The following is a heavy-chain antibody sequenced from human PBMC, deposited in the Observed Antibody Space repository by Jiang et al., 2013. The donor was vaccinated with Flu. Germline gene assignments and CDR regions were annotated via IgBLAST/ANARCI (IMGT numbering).Heavy chain of an antibody. J-gene: IGHJ3*02. D-gene: IGHD4/OR15-4a*01. CDR3: AHSLQIGAAPTFDI. Sequence: LIYWDDDKRCRPSLKSRLTITKDTSKNRVVLTMTNMDPVDTATYYCAHSLQIGAAPTFDIWGQGTMVTVSS. V-gene: IGHV2-5*02. CDR2: IYWDDDK.